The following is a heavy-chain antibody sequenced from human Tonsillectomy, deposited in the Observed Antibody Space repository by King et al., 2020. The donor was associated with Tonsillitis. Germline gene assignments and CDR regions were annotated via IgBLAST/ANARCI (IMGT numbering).Heavy chain of an antibody. J-gene: IGHJ4*02. D-gene: IGHD6-13*01. CDR2: IHGSGDAT. Sequence: QLVQSGGGLVQPGGSLRLSCAASGFTFSSYAMSWVRQAPGKGLEWGSTIHGSGDATHYADSVKGRFTISRDNSKNTLYLQMNSLSADDTALYYWAKKAGHPLSSWYIDYWGQGTLVTVSS. V-gene: IGHV3-23*04. CDR1: GFTFSSYA. CDR3: AKKAGHPLSSWYIDY.